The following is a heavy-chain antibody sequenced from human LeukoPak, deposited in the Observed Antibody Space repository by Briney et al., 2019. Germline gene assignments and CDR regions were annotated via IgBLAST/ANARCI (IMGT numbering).Heavy chain of an antibody. CDR1: GFTVSSNF. CDR3: ARDAAAQQLVHYFDY. Sequence: GGALRLSCAASGFTVSSNFMSWVRQAPGKGLEWVSLIYSGGSTYYADSVKGRFTISRDNSRNTLYLQMNSLRAEDTAVYYCARDAAAQQLVHYFDYWGQGTLVTVSS. CDR2: IYSGGST. D-gene: IGHD6-13*01. J-gene: IGHJ4*02. V-gene: IGHV3-53*01.